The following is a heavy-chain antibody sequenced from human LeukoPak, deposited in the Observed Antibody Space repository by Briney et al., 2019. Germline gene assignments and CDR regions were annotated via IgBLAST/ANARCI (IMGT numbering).Heavy chain of an antibody. J-gene: IGHJ6*03. Sequence: PSETLSLTCTVSGGSISSSSYYWGWIRQPPGKGLEWIGSIYYSGSTYYNPSLKSRVTISVDTSKNQFSLKLSSVTAADTAVYYCASKGQVSGYVNYYYYYYMDVWGKGTTVTISS. CDR2: IYYSGST. CDR1: GGSISSSSYY. V-gene: IGHV4-39*01. CDR3: ASKGQVSGYVNYYYYYYMDV. D-gene: IGHD5-12*01.